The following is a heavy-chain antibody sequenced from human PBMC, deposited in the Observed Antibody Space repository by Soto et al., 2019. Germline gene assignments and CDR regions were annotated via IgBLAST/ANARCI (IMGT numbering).Heavy chain of an antibody. Sequence: SETLSLTCTVSGGSISSYYWSWIRQPPGKGLEWIGYIYYSGSTNYNPSLKSRVTISVDTSKNQFSLKLSSVTAADTAVYYCARTGWLHDNFDDWGQGTRVTVSS. CDR2: IYYSGST. D-gene: IGHD5-12*01. J-gene: IGHJ4*02. CDR1: GGSISSYY. V-gene: IGHV4-59*01. CDR3: ARTGWLHDNFDD.